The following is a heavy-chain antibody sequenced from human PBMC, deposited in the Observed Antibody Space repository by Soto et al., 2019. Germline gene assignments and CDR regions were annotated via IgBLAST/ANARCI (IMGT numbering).Heavy chain of an antibody. D-gene: IGHD6-13*01. V-gene: IGHV3-23*01. CDR2: IGGRGGST. CDR1: GFTFSSYA. Sequence: EVQLLESGGGLVQPGGSLRLSCAASGFTFSSYAMSWVRQAPGKGLEWVSAIGGRGGSTNYADSVKGRFTVSRDNSKNTLCLQMNSLRVEDTAVYYCAKDRCGYSSSWAPFDYWGQGTLVTVSS. J-gene: IGHJ4*02. CDR3: AKDRCGYSSSWAPFDY.